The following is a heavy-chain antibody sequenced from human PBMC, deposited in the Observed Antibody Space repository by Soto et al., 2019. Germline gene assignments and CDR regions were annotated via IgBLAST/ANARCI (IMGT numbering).Heavy chain of an antibody. CDR2: IIPIFGTA. CDR3: ASKALTSTPGLPHDAFDT. J-gene: IGHJ3*02. CDR1: GGTFSSYA. V-gene: IGHV1-69*06. D-gene: IGHD7-27*01. Sequence: GASVKVSCKASGGTFSSYAISWVRQAPGQGLEWMGGIIPIFGTANYAQKFQGRVTITADKSTSTVYMELSSLRSEDTAVYYCASKALTSTPGLPHDAFDTWGQGTMVTVSS.